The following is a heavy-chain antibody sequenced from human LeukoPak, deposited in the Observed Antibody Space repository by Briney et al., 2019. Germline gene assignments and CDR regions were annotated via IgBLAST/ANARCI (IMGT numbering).Heavy chain of an antibody. V-gene: IGHV3-30*03. CDR1: GFNFNNYD. D-gene: IGHD6-19*01. CDR3: ATHLPGYSSDLFDY. J-gene: IGHJ4*02. Sequence: GGSLRLSCAASGFNFNNYDMHWVRQAPGKGLEWVAVISVDGEKSYYADSVKGRFTISRDNSKNTLYLQMNSLRAEDTAVYYCATHLPGYSSDLFDYWGQGTLVSVSS. CDR2: ISVDGEKS.